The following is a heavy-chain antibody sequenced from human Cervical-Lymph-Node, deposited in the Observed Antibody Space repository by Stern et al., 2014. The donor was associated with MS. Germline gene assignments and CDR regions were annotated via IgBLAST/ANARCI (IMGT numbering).Heavy chain of an antibody. CDR3: AHTDVVFDYYGMDV. CDR1: GFSLSTNGVG. J-gene: IGHJ6*02. D-gene: IGHD2-15*01. CDR2: IYWVDDK. V-gene: IGHV2-5*02. Sequence: QVTLRESGPTLVKPTQTLTLTCTFSGFSLSTNGVGVGWIRQPPGKALEWLAPIYWVDDKRYMPSLESRLTVTKDTSKNQVVLTMTNMDPVDTATYYCAHTDVVFDYYGMDVWGQGTTVTVSS.